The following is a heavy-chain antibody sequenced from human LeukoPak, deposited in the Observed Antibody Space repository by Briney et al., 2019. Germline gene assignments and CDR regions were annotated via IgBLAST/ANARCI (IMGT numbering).Heavy chain of an antibody. J-gene: IGHJ5*02. CDR1: GGSISSYY. D-gene: IGHD4-23*01. CDR2: IFYTGST. Sequence: SETLSLTCTVSGGSISSYYWSWIRQPPGKGLEWIGYIFYTGSTSYNPSLKSRVTISTDTSKNQFSLKLSSVTAADTAVYYCARGRTGYGGTDHWGQGTLVTVSS. CDR3: ARGRTGYGGTDH. V-gene: IGHV4-59*01.